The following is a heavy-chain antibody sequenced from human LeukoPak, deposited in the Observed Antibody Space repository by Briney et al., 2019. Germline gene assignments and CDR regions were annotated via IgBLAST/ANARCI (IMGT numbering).Heavy chain of an antibody. CDR2: IIPIFGTA. J-gene: IGHJ3*02. V-gene: IGHV1-69*13. CDR3: ARAWWFGELLWGAFDI. CDR1: GGTFSSYA. Sequence: SVKVSCKASGGTFSSYAISWVRQAPGQGLEWMGGIIPIFGTANYARKFQGRVTITADESTSTAYMELSSLRSEDTAVYYCARAWWFGELLWGAFDIWGQGTMVTVSS. D-gene: IGHD3-10*01.